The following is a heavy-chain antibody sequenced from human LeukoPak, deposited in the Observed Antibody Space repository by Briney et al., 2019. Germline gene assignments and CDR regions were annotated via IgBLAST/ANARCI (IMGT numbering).Heavy chain of an antibody. J-gene: IGHJ4*02. CDR2: IYTSGNT. Sequence: SETLSLTCTVSGGSISSYYWSWIRQPPGKGLEWIGRIYTSGNTNYNPSLKSRVILSVDTSKNQFSLKPSSVTAADTAVYYCAREQRDIGISDYFDYWGQGTLVTVSS. D-gene: IGHD2-15*01. CDR1: GGSISSYY. V-gene: IGHV4-4*07. CDR3: AREQRDIGISDYFDY.